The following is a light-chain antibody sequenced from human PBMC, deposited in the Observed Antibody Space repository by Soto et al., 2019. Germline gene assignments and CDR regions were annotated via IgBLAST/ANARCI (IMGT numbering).Light chain of an antibody. CDR2: AAS. J-gene: IGKJ5*01. Sequence: DIQMTQSPSSLSASVGDRVTITCRASQSISSYLNWYQQKPGKAPKLLIYAASSLQSGVPSRFSGSGSGTDFTLTISSLQPEDFATYYCQQRYSTPLLTFGQGTRLEIK. CDR1: QSISSY. V-gene: IGKV1-39*01. CDR3: QQRYSTPLLT.